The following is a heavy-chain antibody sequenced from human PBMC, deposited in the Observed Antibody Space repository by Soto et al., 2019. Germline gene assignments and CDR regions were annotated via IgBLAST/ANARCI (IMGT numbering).Heavy chain of an antibody. V-gene: IGHV3-15*01. J-gene: IGHJ4*02. CDR1: GFNLSHPW. Sequence: EAQLVESGGGLVKPGGSLRLSCVASGFNLSHPWMTWVRQAAGKGLEWVGRIKSKTDGGTADYAAPVKGRAIISRDDSKNTVYLQMISLKTADTAVYYCTTGIYYDILTGYHNVAYWGQGALVTVSS. CDR2: IKSKTDGGTA. D-gene: IGHD3-9*01. CDR3: TTGIYYDILTGYHNVAY.